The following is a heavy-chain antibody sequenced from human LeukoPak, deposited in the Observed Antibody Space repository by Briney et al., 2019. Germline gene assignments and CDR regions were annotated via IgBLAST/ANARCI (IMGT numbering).Heavy chain of an antibody. CDR2: INSDGSST. V-gene: IGHV3-74*01. D-gene: IGHD3-10*01. J-gene: IGHJ6*02. CDR3: AREYYYGSGSYFYYYGMDV. Sequence: PGGSLRLSCAASGFTFSSHWMHWVRQAPGKGLVWVSRINSDGSSTSYADSVKGRFTISRDNAKNTLYLQMNSLRAEDTAVYYCAREYYYGSGSYFYYYGMDVWGQGTTVTVSS. CDR1: GFTFSSHW.